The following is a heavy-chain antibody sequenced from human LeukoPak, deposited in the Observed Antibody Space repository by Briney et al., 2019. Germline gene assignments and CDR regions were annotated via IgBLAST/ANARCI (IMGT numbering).Heavy chain of an antibody. V-gene: IGHV4-4*07. Sequence: SETLSLTCTVSGGSTSSYYWSWIRQPAGKGLEWIGRINPSGSTNYNPSLKSRVTMSVDTSSNQFSLKLSSVTAADTAVYYCATGSGYLNFDYWGQGTLVTVSS. CDR1: GGSTSSYY. CDR2: INPSGST. J-gene: IGHJ4*02. CDR3: ATGSGYLNFDY. D-gene: IGHD5-12*01.